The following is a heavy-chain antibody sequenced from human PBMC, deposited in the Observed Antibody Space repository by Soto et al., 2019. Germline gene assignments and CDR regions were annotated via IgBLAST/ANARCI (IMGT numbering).Heavy chain of an antibody. J-gene: IGHJ5*02. CDR2: ISYDGSNK. CDR3: AKDISSDWTKNWFDP. D-gene: IGHD2-21*02. Sequence: PGGSPRLSCAASGFTFSSYGMHWVRQAPGKGLEWVAVISYDGSNKYYADSVKGRFTISRDNSKNTLYLQMSSLRAEDTAFYYCAKDISSDWTKNWFDPWGQGTLVTVSS. CDR1: GFTFSSYG. V-gene: IGHV3-30*18.